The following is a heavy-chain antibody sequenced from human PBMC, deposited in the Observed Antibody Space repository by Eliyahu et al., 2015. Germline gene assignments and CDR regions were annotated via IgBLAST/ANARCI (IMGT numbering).Heavy chain of an antibody. CDR2: IRSSGGRT. CDR1: GFAFSNYA. Sequence: EAQLLESGGGLVLPGGSLRLTCVASGFAFSNYALXWVRQAPGKGLEWVSSIRSSGGRTFYADFVKGRFTISRDDSKTTVHLQMNSLRAEDTAIYYCAKEDEDDDFPNYFDFWGQGTLVTVFS. D-gene: IGHD4-17*01. J-gene: IGHJ4*02. CDR3: AKEDEDDDFPNYFDF. V-gene: IGHV3-23*01.